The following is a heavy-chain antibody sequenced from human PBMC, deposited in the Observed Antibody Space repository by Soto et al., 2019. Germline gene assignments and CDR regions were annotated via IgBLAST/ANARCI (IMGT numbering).Heavy chain of an antibody. Sequence: EVQLVESGGGLVQPGGSLRLSCAASGFTVSSNYMSWVRQAPGKGLEWVSVIYSGGSTYYADSVKGRFTISRHNSKNTLYLQMNSLRAEDTAVYYCARDRVSDIVVVPAAMLVDYYYYYMDVWGKGTTVTVSS. J-gene: IGHJ6*03. CDR1: GFTVSSNY. CDR2: IYSGGST. CDR3: ARDRVSDIVVVPAAMLVDYYYYYMDV. D-gene: IGHD2-2*01. V-gene: IGHV3-53*04.